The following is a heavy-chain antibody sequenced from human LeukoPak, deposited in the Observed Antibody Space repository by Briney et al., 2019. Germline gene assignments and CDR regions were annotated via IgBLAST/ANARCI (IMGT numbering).Heavy chain of an antibody. D-gene: IGHD1-26*01. V-gene: IGHV3-64*01. CDR2: ISSNGGST. J-gene: IGHJ6*02. CDR1: GFTFSSYA. Sequence: GGSLRLSCAASGFTFSSYAMHWVRQAPGKGLEYVSAISSNGGSTYYANSVKGRFTISRDNSKNTLYLQMGSLRAEDMAVYYCARDGGDGSYWYYYCMDVWGQGTTVTVSS. CDR3: ARDGGDGSYWYYYCMDV.